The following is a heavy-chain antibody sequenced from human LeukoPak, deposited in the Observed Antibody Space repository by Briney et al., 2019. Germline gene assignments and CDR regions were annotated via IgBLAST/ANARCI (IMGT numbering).Heavy chain of an antibody. J-gene: IGHJ5*02. Sequence: GRSLRLSCAASGFTFSSYAMHWVRQAPGKGLEWVAVISYDGSNKYYADSVKGRFTISRDNSKNTLYLQMNSLRAEDTAVYYCARDGTTVSWFDPWGQGTLVTVSS. CDR3: ARDGTTVSWFDP. CDR2: ISYDGSNK. CDR1: GFTFSSYA. D-gene: IGHD1-1*01. V-gene: IGHV3-30-3*01.